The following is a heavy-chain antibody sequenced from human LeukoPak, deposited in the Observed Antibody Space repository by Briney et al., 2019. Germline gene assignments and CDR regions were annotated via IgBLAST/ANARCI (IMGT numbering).Heavy chain of an antibody. CDR3: ARTYSGSYYNVFYFYYGKDV. D-gene: IGHD3-10*01. CDR1: GYTFTSYD. Sequence: ASVKVSCKASGYTFTSYDINWVRQATGQGLEWMGWMNPNSGNTGYAQKFQGRVTMTRNTSISTAYMELSSLRSEDTAVYYCARTYSGSYYNVFYFYYGKDVWGQGTTVTVSS. J-gene: IGHJ6*02. V-gene: IGHV1-8*01. CDR2: MNPNSGNT.